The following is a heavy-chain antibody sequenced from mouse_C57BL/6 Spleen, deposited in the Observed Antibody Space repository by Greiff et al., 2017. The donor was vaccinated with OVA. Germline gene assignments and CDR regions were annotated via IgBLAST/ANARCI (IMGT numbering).Heavy chain of an antibody. Sequence: EVHLVESGGGLVKPGGSLKLSCAASGFTFSSYAMSWVRQTPEKRLEWVATISDGGSYTYYPDNVKGRFTISRDNAKNNLYLQMSHLKSEDTAMYYCAREEDSSGYSFDYWGQGTTLTVSS. D-gene: IGHD3-2*02. CDR2: ISDGGSYT. V-gene: IGHV5-4*01. CDR1: GFTFSSYA. J-gene: IGHJ2*01. CDR3: AREEDSSGYSFDY.